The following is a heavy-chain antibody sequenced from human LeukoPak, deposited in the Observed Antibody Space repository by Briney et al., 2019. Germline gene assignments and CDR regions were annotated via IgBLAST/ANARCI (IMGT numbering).Heavy chain of an antibody. J-gene: IGHJ3*02. V-gene: IGHV3-30*18. D-gene: IGHD1-1*01. CDR1: GFTFSSYG. Sequence: GRSLRLSCAASGFTFSSYGMHWVRQAPGKGLEWVAVISYDGSNKYYADSVKGRFTISRDNSKNTLYLQMNSLRAEDTAVYYCAKDLDAGGDAFDIWGQGTMVTVSS. CDR3: AKDLDAGGDAFDI. CDR2: ISYDGSNK.